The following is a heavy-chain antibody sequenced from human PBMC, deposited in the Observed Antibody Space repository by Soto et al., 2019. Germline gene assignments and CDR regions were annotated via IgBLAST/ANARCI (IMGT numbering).Heavy chain of an antibody. D-gene: IGHD6-19*01. V-gene: IGHV3-11*03. CDR1: GFTFSDYY. J-gene: IGHJ4*02. CDR2: ISSSSSYT. CDR3: ARMFSGYSSGWYIGLYFDY. Sequence: PGGSLRLSCAASGFTFSDYYMSWIRQAPGKGLDWVSYISSSSSYTNYADSVKGRFTISRDNAKNSLYLQMNSLRAEDTAVYYCARMFSGYSSGWYIGLYFDYWGQGTRVTVSS.